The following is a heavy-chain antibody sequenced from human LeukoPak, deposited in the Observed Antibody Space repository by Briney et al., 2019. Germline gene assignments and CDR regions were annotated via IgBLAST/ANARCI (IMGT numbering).Heavy chain of an antibody. Sequence: GGSLRLSCAASGFTFSTYSMNWVRQAPGKGLEWVSFISGGGSYIYYAESVKGRFTISRDNAKNSLYLQMNSLRAEDTAIYYCARDRVASGRFGEVASWGQGTLITVSS. CDR3: ARDRVASGRFGEVAS. J-gene: IGHJ5*02. CDR2: ISGGGSYI. D-gene: IGHD3-10*01. V-gene: IGHV3-21*01. CDR1: GFTFSTYS.